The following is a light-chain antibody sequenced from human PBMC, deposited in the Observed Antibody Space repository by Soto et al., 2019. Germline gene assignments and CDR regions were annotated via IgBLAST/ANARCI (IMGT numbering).Light chain of an antibody. CDR1: SGDVGGYYY. V-gene: IGLV2-14*01. CDR3: SSYTSGSTPYV. Sequence: QSALTQPASVSGSPGQSITISCTGTSGDVGGYYYVSWYQQLPGKAPKLMISEVSNRPSGVSNRFSGSKSGNTASLTISGLQAEDEADYYCSSYTSGSTPYVFGTGTKLTVL. CDR2: EVS. J-gene: IGLJ1*01.